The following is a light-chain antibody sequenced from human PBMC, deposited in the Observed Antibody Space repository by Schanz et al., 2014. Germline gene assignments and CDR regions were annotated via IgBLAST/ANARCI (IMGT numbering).Light chain of an antibody. J-gene: IGKJ1*01. CDR3: HQYNTWPPGT. CDR1: QGLSNN. V-gene: IGKV3-15*01. CDR2: GAS. Sequence: EIVMTQSPATLSVSPGERATLSCRASQGLSNNLAWYQQKPGQAPRLLIYGASTRATGIPARFSGSGSGTQFTLTISSLLSEDVAVYYCHQYNTWPPGTFGQGTEVAIK.